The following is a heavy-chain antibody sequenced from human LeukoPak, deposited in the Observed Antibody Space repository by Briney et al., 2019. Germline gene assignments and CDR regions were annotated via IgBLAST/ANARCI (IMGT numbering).Heavy chain of an antibody. Sequence: GGSLRLSCAASGFTLSSYAMSWVRQGPGKGLEWVSAISVSGNTYHADSVKGRFTISRDSSKNTLYLQMNSLRAEDTAVYYCAKDRVGAMLYFDYWGQGTLVTVSS. D-gene: IGHD1-26*01. CDR3: AKDRVGAMLYFDY. J-gene: IGHJ4*02. CDR1: GFTLSSYA. CDR2: ISVSGNT. V-gene: IGHV3-23*01.